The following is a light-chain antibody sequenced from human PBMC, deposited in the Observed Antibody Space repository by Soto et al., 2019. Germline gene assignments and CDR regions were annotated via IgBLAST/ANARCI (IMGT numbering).Light chain of an antibody. Sequence: QSALTQPASVSGSPGQSITISCTGTSSDVGGYDFVSWFQLHPGKAPKLIIYDVTNRPSGVSHRFSGSKSGNTAFLTISGLQAEDDADYYCSSYTSSSTLGVFGGGTKLTVL. CDR2: DVT. CDR3: SSYTSSSTLGV. J-gene: IGLJ2*01. V-gene: IGLV2-14*03. CDR1: SSDVGGYDF.